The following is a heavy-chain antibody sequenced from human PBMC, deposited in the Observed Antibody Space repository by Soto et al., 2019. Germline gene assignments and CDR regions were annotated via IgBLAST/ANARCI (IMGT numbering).Heavy chain of an antibody. Sequence: VQLVESGGGVVQPGRSLRLSCAASGFTFSSYGMNWVRQAPGKGLEWVAVISYDGSSKYYADSVKGRLTISRDNSKKTLYLQMNSLRAEDTAVYYCAKDLIVGLGYRHGDSYYYGMDVWGQGTTVTVSS. D-gene: IGHD5-18*01. J-gene: IGHJ6*02. CDR3: AKDLIVGLGYRHGDSYYYGMDV. V-gene: IGHV3-30*18. CDR1: GFTFSSYG. CDR2: ISYDGSSK.